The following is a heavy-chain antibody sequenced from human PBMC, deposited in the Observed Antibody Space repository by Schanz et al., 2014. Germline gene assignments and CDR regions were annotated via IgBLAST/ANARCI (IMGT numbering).Heavy chain of an antibody. CDR3: VKDAYCAGDCCPAEYFQH. Sequence: QAQLMESGGGVVQPGTSLILSCSVSGFSLNTYGIHWFRQPAGKGLEWVAVIWNNGVTKYYADSVRGRFTISRDRFQNTLYLQMSSLRHEDSAVYYCVKDAYCAGDCCPAEYFQHWGQGTLVTVSS. J-gene: IGHJ1*01. CDR2: IWNNGVTK. D-gene: IGHD2-21*02. V-gene: IGHV3-33*03. CDR1: GFSLNTYG.